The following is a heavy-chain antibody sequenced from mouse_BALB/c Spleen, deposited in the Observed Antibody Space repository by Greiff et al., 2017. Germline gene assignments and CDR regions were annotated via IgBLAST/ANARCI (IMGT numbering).Heavy chain of an antibody. Sequence: VMLVESGAELVRPGTSVKVSCKASGYAFTNYLIEWVKQRPGQGLEWIGVINPGSGGTNYNEKFKGKATLTADKSSSTAYMQLSSLTSDDSAVYFCARQGGTGVDYWGQGTTLTVSS. V-gene: IGHV1-54*03. CDR2: INPGSGGT. CDR1: GYAFTNYL. D-gene: IGHD3-3*01. CDR3: ARQGGTGVDY. J-gene: IGHJ2*01.